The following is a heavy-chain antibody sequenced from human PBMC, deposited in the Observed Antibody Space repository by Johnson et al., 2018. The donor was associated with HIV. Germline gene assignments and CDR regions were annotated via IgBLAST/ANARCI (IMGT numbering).Heavy chain of an antibody. CDR3: ARGSTMRVSAFDI. D-gene: IGHD3-22*01. CDR1: GFTFSSYA. Sequence: VQLVESGGGVVQPGRSMRLSCAASGFTFSSYAMHWVRQAPGKGLEWVSVIYSGGSTYYEDSVKGRFTISRDNSKNTLYLQMNSLRAEDTAVYYCARGSTMRVSAFDIWGQGTMVTVSS. V-gene: IGHV3-66*01. J-gene: IGHJ3*02. CDR2: IYSGGST.